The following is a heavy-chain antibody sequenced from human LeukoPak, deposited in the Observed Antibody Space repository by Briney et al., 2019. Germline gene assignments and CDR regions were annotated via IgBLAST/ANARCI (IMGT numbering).Heavy chain of an antibody. V-gene: IGHV3-21*01. CDR3: ARDLFSAMPFYYDSSGSPGY. CDR1: GFPFSSYA. CDR2: ISSSSSYI. D-gene: IGHD3-22*01. Sequence: GGSLRLSCAASGFPFSSYAMHWVRPAPGKGLEWVSSISSSSSYIYSADSVKGRFTISRDNAKNSLYLQMNSLRAEDTAVYYCARDLFSAMPFYYDSSGSPGYWGQGTLVTVSS. J-gene: IGHJ4*02.